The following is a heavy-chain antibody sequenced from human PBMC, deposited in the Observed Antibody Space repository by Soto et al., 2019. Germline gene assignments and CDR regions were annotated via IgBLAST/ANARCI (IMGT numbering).Heavy chain of an antibody. CDR1: GFTFGDYA. CDR2: IRSKAYGGTT. CDR3: TRGLEALLRYFGWLGGDDAFDI. Sequence: PGGSLRLSCTASGFTFGDYAMSWVRQAPGKGLEWVGFIRSKAYGGTTEYAASVKGRFTISRDDSKSIAYLQMNSLKTEDTAVYYCTRGLEALLRYFGWLGGDDAFDIWGQGTMVTVSS. D-gene: IGHD3-9*01. V-gene: IGHV3-49*04. J-gene: IGHJ3*02.